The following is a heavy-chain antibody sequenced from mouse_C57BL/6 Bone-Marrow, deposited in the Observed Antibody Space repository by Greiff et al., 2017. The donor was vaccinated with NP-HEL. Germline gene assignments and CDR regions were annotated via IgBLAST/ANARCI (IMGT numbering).Heavy chain of an antibody. V-gene: IGHV5-17*01. Sequence: EVKLMESGGGLVKPGGSLKLSCAASGFTFSDYGMHWVRQAPEKGLEWVAYISSGSSTIYYADTVKGRFTISRDNAKNTLFLQMTSLRSEDTAMYYCARDSCYYGSSYYYAMDYWGQGTSVTVSS. D-gene: IGHD1-1*01. CDR3: ARDSCYYGSSYYYAMDY. J-gene: IGHJ4*01. CDR1: GFTFSDYG. CDR2: ISSGSSTI.